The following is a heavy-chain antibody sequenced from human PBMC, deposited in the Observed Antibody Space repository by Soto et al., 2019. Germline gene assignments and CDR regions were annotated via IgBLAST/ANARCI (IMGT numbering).Heavy chain of an antibody. CDR3: ARDPLYDILTGYPGPFFDY. CDR1: GFTFSDYY. V-gene: IGHV3-11*01. Sequence: QVQLVESGGGLVKPGGSLRLSCAASGFTFSDYYMSWIRQAPGKGLEWVSYISSSGSTIYYADSVKGRFTISRDNAMNSLYLQMNSLRAEDTAVYYCARDPLYDILTGYPGPFFDYWGQGTLVTVSS. D-gene: IGHD3-9*01. J-gene: IGHJ4*02. CDR2: ISSSGSTI.